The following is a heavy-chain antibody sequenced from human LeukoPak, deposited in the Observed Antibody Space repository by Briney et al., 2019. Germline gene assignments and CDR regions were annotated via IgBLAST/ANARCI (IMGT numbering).Heavy chain of an antibody. V-gene: IGHV1-69*13. Sequence: SSVKVSCKASGGTFSSYAISWVRQAPGQGLEWMGGIIPIFGTANYAQKFQGRVTITADESTSTAYMELSSLRSEDKAVYYCARDHYDSSGYWYWFDPWGKGTLVTVSS. D-gene: IGHD3-22*01. J-gene: IGHJ5*02. CDR3: ARDHYDSSGYWYWFDP. CDR1: GGTFSSYA. CDR2: IIPIFGTA.